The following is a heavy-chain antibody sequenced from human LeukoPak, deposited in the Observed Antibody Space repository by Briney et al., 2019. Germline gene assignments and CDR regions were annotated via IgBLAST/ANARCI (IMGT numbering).Heavy chain of an antibody. Sequence: GGSLRLSCAVSGFTFSSYDMSWVRQAPGKGLEWVSVTYSGGRTYYADSVKGRFTISRDNSKNTLYLQMNSLRAEDTAVYYCAKDYDYSFDYWGQGTLVTVSS. J-gene: IGHJ4*02. D-gene: IGHD5-12*01. CDR1: GFTFSSYD. V-gene: IGHV3-66*02. CDR3: AKDYDYSFDY. CDR2: TYSGGRT.